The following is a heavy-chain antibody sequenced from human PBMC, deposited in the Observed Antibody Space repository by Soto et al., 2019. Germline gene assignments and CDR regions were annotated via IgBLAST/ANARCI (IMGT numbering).Heavy chain of an antibody. Sequence: QLQLQESGPGLVKPSETLSLTCTVSGGSISSSSYYWGWIRQPPGKGLEWIGSIYYSGSTYYNPSLKSRVTISVDTSKNQFSLKLSSVTAADTAVYYCASDYGDYVAYFDYWGQGTLVTVSS. CDR3: ASDYGDYVAYFDY. D-gene: IGHD4-17*01. CDR1: GGSISSSSYY. J-gene: IGHJ4*02. V-gene: IGHV4-39*01. CDR2: IYYSGST.